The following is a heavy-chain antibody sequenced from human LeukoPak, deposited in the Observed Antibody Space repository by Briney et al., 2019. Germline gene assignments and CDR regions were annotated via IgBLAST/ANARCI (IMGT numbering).Heavy chain of an antibody. J-gene: IGHJ4*02. CDR2: ISSDESKE. CDR1: GFAFDAFG. CDR3: AKSGGYCTDGICYHFDY. D-gene: IGHD2-8*01. Sequence: GRSLRLSCAASGFAFDAFGIHWVRQAPGKGLEWVAVISSDESKEYYGDSVKGRFTISRDNSKNMLYLQMNSLRAEDSGVYYCAKSGGYCTDGICYHFDYWGQGTLVTVSS. V-gene: IGHV3-30*18.